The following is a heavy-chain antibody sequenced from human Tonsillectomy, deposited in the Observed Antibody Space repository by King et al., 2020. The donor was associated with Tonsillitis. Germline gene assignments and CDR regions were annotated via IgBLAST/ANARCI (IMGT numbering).Heavy chain of an antibody. CDR1: GGSFSGYY. CDR3: ASLPNYDFWSGYGD. Sequence: VQLQQWGAGLLKPSETLSLTCAVYGGSFSGYYWSWIRQPPGKGLEWIGEINHSGSTNYNPSLKSRVTISVDTSKNQFSLKLSSVTAADTAVYYCASLPNYDFWSGYGDWGHGTLVTVSS. V-gene: IGHV4-34*01. J-gene: IGHJ4*01. CDR2: INHSGST. D-gene: IGHD3-3*01.